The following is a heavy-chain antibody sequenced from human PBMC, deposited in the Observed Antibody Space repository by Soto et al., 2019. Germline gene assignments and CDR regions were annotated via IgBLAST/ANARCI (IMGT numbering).Heavy chain of an antibody. Sequence: EVQLVESGGGLVKPGGSLRLSCAASGFTFSSYSMNWVRQAPGKGLEWVSSISSSRGYTSYADSVKRRFTIARDNAKNSLYLQKDSVRAEYTDVYYCARGRSLSAQIDYWGEGALVTASS. CDR2: ISSSRGYT. CDR3: ARGRSLSAQIDY. J-gene: IGHJ4*02. V-gene: IGHV3-21*01. D-gene: IGHD2-15*01. CDR1: GFTFSSYS.